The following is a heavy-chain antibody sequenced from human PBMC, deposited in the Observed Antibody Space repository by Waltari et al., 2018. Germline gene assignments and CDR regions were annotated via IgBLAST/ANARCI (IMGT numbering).Heavy chain of an antibody. D-gene: IGHD3-3*01. CDR3: ARGVYYDFWGAFSRGLDY. Sequence: QVQLQESGPGLVKPSETLSLTCTVSGYSVSSNHYWGWIRQPPGKGLEWIGSIYHSGTTYYNPSLKSRVTISVDTSKNQFSLKLTSVTATDTSVYYCARGVYYDFWGAFSRGLDYWGQGALVTVSS. CDR2: IYHSGTT. V-gene: IGHV4-38-2*02. J-gene: IGHJ4*02. CDR1: GYSVSSNHY.